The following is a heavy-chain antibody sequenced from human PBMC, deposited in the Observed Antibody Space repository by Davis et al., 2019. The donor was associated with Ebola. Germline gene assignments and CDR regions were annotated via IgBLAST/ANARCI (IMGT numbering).Heavy chain of an antibody. Sequence: GESLKTSCAASGFTFSSYAMSWVRQAPGKGLEWVSAISGSGGSTYYADSVKGRFTISRDNSKNTLYLQMNTLRAEDTAVYYCAKALRGMVQGVIGMWGQGTLVTVSS. CDR2: ISGSGGST. J-gene: IGHJ4*02. CDR1: GFTFSSYA. CDR3: AKALRGMVQGVIGM. D-gene: IGHD3-10*01. V-gene: IGHV3-23*01.